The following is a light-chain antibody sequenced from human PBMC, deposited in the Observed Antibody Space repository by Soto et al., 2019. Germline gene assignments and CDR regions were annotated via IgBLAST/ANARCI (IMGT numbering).Light chain of an antibody. CDR2: AAS. Sequence: DIQMTQSPSSLSASVGDRVTITCRASQNITFYLNWYQQKPGKAPKLLIYAASSFQSGVPSRFSGSGSGTDFTLTISSLQPEDFATYYCQQSYSTPITFGQGTRLEI. V-gene: IGKV1-39*01. CDR1: QNITFY. CDR3: QQSYSTPIT. J-gene: IGKJ5*01.